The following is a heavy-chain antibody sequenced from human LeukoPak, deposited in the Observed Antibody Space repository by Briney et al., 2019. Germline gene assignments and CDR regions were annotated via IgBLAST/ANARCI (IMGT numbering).Heavy chain of an antibody. D-gene: IGHD3-10*01. CDR2: ISGSGGST. CDR3: AKPMVRGVRYYYYYGMDV. CDR1: GFTFSTYA. Sequence: GGSLRLSCAASGFTFSTYAMSWVRHPPGKWLEWVSAISGSGGSTYYADSVKGRFTISRDNSKNTLCLQMNSLRAEDTAVYYCAKPMVRGVRYYYYYGMDVWGQGTTVTVSS. J-gene: IGHJ6*02. V-gene: IGHV3-23*01.